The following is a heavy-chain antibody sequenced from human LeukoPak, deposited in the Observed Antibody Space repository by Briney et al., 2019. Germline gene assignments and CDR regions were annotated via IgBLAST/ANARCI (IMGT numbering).Heavy chain of an antibody. CDR1: GFTFSNYG. D-gene: IGHD4-17*01. CDR3: ARSGYGDPHFVF. CDR2: IWHSGSNK. J-gene: IGHJ4*02. Sequence: GSLRLSCASSGFTFSNYGMHWVRQAPGKGLEWVAAIWHSGSNKYYGDSVKGRFTISRDNSKNTLYLQMSSLRAEDTAAYYCARSGYGDPHFVFWGQGTMVTVRS. V-gene: IGHV3-33*01.